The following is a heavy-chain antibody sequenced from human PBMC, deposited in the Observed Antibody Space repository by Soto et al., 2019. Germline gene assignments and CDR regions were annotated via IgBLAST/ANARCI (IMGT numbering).Heavy chain of an antibody. D-gene: IGHD3-10*01. J-gene: IGHJ5*02. Sequence: GESLKISFKGSGYSFTRYWISWVRQMPGKGLEWMGRIYPSDSYTNYGPSFQGHVTMSVDKSTSTAYLQWSSLKASDTAMYYCARMDGLVRGITKNWFDTWGQGTLVTVSS. CDR1: GYSFTRYW. V-gene: IGHV5-10-1*01. CDR2: IYPSDSYT. CDR3: ARMDGLVRGITKNWFDT.